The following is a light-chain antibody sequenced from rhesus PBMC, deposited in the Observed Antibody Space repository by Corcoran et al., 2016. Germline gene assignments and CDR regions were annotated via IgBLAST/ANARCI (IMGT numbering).Light chain of an antibody. CDR2: KAS. Sequence: DIQMTQSPSSLSASVGDRVTITCRASENVNNYLHWYQQKPGKAPELLIYKASTLQSGVPSRFSGSGSGTDFTLTISSLQPEAFATYYGQHSYGSPFTFGPGTKRDIK. V-gene: IGKV1-74*01. CDR3: QHSYGSPFT. J-gene: IGKJ3*01. CDR1: ENVNNY.